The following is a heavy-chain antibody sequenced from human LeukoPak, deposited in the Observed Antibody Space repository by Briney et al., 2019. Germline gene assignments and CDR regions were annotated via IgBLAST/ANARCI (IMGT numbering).Heavy chain of an antibody. V-gene: IGHV4-34*01. CDR3: AHLGGVVPNDP. CDR1: GGSFSGYY. J-gene: IGHJ5*02. D-gene: IGHD2-2*01. CDR2: INHSGST. Sequence: PSETLSLTCAVYGGSFSGYYWSWIRQPPGKGLEWIGEINHSGSTNYNPSLKSRVTISVDTSKNQFSLKLSSVTAADTAVYYCAHLGGVVPNDPWGQGTLVTVSS.